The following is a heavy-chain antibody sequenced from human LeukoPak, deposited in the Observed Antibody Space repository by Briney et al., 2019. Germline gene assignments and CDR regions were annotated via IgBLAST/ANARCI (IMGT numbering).Heavy chain of an antibody. V-gene: IGHV3-49*04. D-gene: IGHD5-18*01. CDR3: TRNPQQLWFKIYYYYYMDV. J-gene: IGHJ6*03. CDR1: GFTFGDYA. CDR2: IRSEAYGGTP. Sequence: GRSLRLSCTASGFTFGDYAMTWVRQAPGKGLEWVGFIRSEAYGGTPEYAASVKGRFTISRDDSKSIAYLQMNSLKTEDTAVYYCTRNPQQLWFKIYYYYYMDVWGKGTTVTVSS.